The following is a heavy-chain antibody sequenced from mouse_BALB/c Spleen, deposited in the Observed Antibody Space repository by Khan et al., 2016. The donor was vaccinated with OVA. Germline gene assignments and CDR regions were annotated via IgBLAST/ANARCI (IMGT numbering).Heavy chain of an antibody. CDR1: GYTFTSYT. Sequence: QIQLVQSGAELARPGASVKMSCKASGYTFTSYTMHWVKQRPGQGLEWIGYINPSSGYTKYNQKFKDKATFTADKSYSPAYMQRSSLTSEDSAVYYCARTHERWGQGTTVTVSS. V-gene: IGHV1-4*01. CDR2: INPSSGYT. CDR3: ARTHER. J-gene: IGHJ2*01.